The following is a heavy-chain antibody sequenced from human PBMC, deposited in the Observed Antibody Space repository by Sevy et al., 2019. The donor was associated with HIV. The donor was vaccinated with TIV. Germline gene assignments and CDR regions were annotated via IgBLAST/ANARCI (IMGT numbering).Heavy chain of an antibody. J-gene: IGHJ4*02. CDR1: GYTFTSYG. V-gene: IGHV1-18*01. Sequence: ASVKVSCKASGYTFTSYGISWVRKAPGQGLEWMGGIGAYNGNTNYAQKLQGRVTMTTDTSTSPAYMELRSLRSDDTAVYYCARDLMAVAGTGGDYWGQGTLVTVSS. CDR3: ARDLMAVAGTGGDY. CDR2: IGAYNGNT. D-gene: IGHD6-19*01.